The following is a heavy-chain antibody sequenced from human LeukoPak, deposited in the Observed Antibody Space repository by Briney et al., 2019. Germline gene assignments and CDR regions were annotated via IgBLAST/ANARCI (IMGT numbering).Heavy chain of an antibody. V-gene: IGHV4-59*01. CDR1: GGSISSYY. J-gene: IGHJ4*02. CDR2: IYYSGST. D-gene: IGHD3-9*01. Sequence: PSETLSLTCTVSGGSISSYYWSWIRQPPGKGLEWIGYIYYSGSTNYNPSLKSRVTISVDTSKNQFSLKLSSVTAADTAVYYCASHHYDILTGYTYYFDYWGQGTLVTVSS. CDR3: ASHHYDILTGYTYYFDY.